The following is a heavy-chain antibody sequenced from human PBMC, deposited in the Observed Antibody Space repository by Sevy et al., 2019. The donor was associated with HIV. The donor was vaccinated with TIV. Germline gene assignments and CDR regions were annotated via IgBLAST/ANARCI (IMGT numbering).Heavy chain of an antibody. CDR1: GGTFSSYA. CDR2: IIPIFGTA. D-gene: IGHD2-15*01. CDR3: AREGGRGSLSPFDY. J-gene: IGHJ4*02. V-gene: IGHV1-69*06. Sequence: ASVKVSCEASGGTFSSYAISWVRQAPGQGLEWMGGIIPIFGTANYAQKFQGRVTITADKSTSTAYMELSSLRSEDTAVYYCAREGGRGSLSPFDYWGQGTLVTVSS.